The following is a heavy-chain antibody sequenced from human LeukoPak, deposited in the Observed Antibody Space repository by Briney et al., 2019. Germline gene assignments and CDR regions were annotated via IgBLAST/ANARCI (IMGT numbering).Heavy chain of an antibody. Sequence: PGRSLRLSCAASGFTFSSSPMSWVRQAPGKGLEWVSGITSSGGDTAYADSVKGRFTISRDNSKNIVYLQMNSLRVDDTAVYYCSKKSSGLYPFDYWGLGTLVTVSS. J-gene: IGHJ4*02. D-gene: IGHD3-16*02. CDR1: GFTFSSSP. CDR2: ITSSGGDT. CDR3: SKKSSGLYPFDY. V-gene: IGHV3-23*01.